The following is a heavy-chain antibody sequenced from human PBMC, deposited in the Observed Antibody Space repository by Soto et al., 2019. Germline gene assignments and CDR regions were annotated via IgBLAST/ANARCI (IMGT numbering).Heavy chain of an antibody. D-gene: IGHD3-3*01. Sequence: GGSLRLSCAASGFTFSSYGMHWVRQAPGKGLEWVAVIWNDGSNKYYADSVKGRFTISRDNSKNTLYLQMNSLRAEDTAVYYCARDWSGYYGYFDYWGQGTLVTVSS. CDR2: IWNDGSNK. CDR1: GFTFSSYG. V-gene: IGHV3-33*01. J-gene: IGHJ4*02. CDR3: ARDWSGYYGYFDY.